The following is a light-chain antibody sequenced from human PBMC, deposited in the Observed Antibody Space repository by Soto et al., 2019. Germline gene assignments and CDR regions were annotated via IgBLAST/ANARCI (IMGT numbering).Light chain of an antibody. CDR1: QGISSY. CDR3: LQHKRYPLA. J-gene: IGKJ4*01. CDR2: AAS. V-gene: IGKV1-8*01. Sequence: AIRMTQSPSSLSASTGDRVTITCRASQGISSYLAWYQQKPGKAPKLLIYAASTLQSGVPSRFSGSGSGTDFTLTISCLQPEDFATYYCLQHKRYPLACGGGTKVDIK.